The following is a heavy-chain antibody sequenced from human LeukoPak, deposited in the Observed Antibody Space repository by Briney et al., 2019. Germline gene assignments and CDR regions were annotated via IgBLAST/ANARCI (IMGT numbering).Heavy chain of an antibody. CDR1: GGSISSSSYY. Sequence: SETLSLTCTVSGGSISSSSYYWGWIRQPPGKGLEWIGSIYYSGSTYYNPSLKSRVTISVDTSKNQFSLKLSSVTAADTAVYYCARDRSYYYYYGMDVWGQGTTVTVSS. V-gene: IGHV4-39*07. J-gene: IGHJ6*02. CDR3: ARDRSYYYYYGMDV. CDR2: IYYSGST.